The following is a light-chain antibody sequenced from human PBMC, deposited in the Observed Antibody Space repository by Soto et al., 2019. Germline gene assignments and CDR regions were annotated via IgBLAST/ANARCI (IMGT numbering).Light chain of an antibody. Sequence: QSVLTQPPSVSAAPGQKVTISCSGSSSNIGNNYVSWYQQLPGTAPKLLIYENNKRPSGIPDRFSGSKSGTSATLGITGLQTGDEADYYCGTWDSGLSGFYVFGTGTKLTVL. V-gene: IGLV1-51*02. CDR1: SSNIGNNY. CDR3: GTWDSGLSGFYV. CDR2: ENN. J-gene: IGLJ1*01.